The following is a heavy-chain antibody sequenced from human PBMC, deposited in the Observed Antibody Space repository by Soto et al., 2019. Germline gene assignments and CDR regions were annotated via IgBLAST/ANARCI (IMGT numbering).Heavy chain of an antibody. J-gene: IGHJ4*02. CDR3: ARAMEDYYDSSGYYYQAGY. Sequence: GASVKVSCKASGGTFSSYAISWVRQAPGQGLEWMGGIIPIFGTANYAQKFQGRVTITADESTSTAYMELSSLRSEDTAVYYCARAMEDYYDSSGYYYQAGYWGQGTLVTAPQ. CDR1: GGTFSSYA. CDR2: IIPIFGTA. V-gene: IGHV1-69*13. D-gene: IGHD3-22*01.